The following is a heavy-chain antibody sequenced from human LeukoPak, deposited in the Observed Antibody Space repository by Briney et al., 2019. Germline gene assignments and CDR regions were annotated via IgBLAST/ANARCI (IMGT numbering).Heavy chain of an antibody. Sequence: ASVKVPCKASGYTFTGYYMHWVRQAPGQGLEWMGWINPNSGGTNYAQKFQGRVTMTRDTSISTAYMELSRLRSDDTAVYYCARDWEMYYYDSSGYKFDYWGQGTLVTVSS. J-gene: IGHJ4*02. CDR2: INPNSGGT. D-gene: IGHD3-22*01. CDR3: ARDWEMYYYDSSGYKFDY. V-gene: IGHV1-2*02. CDR1: GYTFTGYY.